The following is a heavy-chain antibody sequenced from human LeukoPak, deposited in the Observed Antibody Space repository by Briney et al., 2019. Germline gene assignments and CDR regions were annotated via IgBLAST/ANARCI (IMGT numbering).Heavy chain of an antibody. J-gene: IGHJ4*02. CDR3: ARGTSPFLTDFDY. D-gene: IGHD3-9*01. V-gene: IGHV3-21*01. Sequence: PGGSLRLSCAASKFTFSSYGMNWVRQAPGKGLEWVSSISGSSSYIYYADSVKGRFTVSRDNAKNSLYLQMNSLRVEDTAVYYCARGTSPFLTDFDYWGQGNLVTVSS. CDR1: KFTFSSYG. CDR2: ISGSSSYI.